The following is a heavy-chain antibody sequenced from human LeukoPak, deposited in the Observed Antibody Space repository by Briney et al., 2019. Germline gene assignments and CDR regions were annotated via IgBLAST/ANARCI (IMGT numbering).Heavy chain of an antibody. CDR1: GFTSSSYW. CDR2: IKQDGSEK. Sequence: GSLRLSCAVSGFTSSSYWMSWVRQAPGKGLEWVANIKQDGSEKYYVDSVKGRFTISRDNAKNSLYLQMNSLRAEDTAVYYCARAPYCIGGSCRFDYWGQGTLVTVSS. V-gene: IGHV3-7*03. J-gene: IGHJ4*02. D-gene: IGHD2-15*01. CDR3: ARAPYCIGGSCRFDY.